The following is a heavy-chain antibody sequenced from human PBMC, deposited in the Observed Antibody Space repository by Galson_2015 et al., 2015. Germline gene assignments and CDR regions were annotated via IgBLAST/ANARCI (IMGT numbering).Heavy chain of an antibody. V-gene: IGHV3-43D*03. Sequence: SLRLSCAASGFTFDDYAMHWVRQAPGKGLEWVSLISWDGGSTYYADSVKGRFTISRDNSKNSLYLQMNSLRAEDTALYYCAKEGGIAAATYYYYGMDVWGQGTTVTVSS. CDR1: GFTFDDYA. CDR2: ISWDGGST. CDR3: AKEGGIAAATYYYYGMDV. J-gene: IGHJ6*02. D-gene: IGHD6-13*01.